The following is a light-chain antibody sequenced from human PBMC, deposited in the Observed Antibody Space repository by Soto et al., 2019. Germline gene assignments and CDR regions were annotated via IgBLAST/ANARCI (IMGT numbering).Light chain of an antibody. CDR3: QQRSNWPRT. V-gene: IGKV3-11*01. CDR2: DAS. CDR1: QSVSIY. J-gene: IGKJ1*01. Sequence: GLGQAPTSRWLSQEEKTTLSCRASQSVSIYLAWYQQKPGQAPRLLIYDASSRATGIPARFSGSGSGTDFTLSISSLEPEDFAVYYCQQRSNWPRTFGQG.